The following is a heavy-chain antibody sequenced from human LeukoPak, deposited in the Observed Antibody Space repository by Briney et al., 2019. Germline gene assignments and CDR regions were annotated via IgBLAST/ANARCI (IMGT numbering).Heavy chain of an antibody. J-gene: IGHJ4*02. CDR1: GFTFSSYS. V-gene: IGHV3-21*01. D-gene: IGHD6-13*01. CDR2: ISSSSSYI. Sequence: GGSLRLSCAASGFTFSSYSMNWVRQAPGKGLEWVSSISSSSSYIYYADSVKGRFTISRDNAKNSLYLQMNSLRAEDTAVYYCARSREAAAGTPFNYWGQGTLVTVSS. CDR3: ARSREAAAGTPFNY.